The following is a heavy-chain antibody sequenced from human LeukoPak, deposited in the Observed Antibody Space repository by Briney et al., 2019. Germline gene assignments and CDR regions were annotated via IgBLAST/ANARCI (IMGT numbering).Heavy chain of an antibody. V-gene: IGHV1-2*02. J-gene: IGHJ4*02. D-gene: IGHD5-12*01. CDR2: INPNSGGT. Sequence: ASVKVSCKASGYTFTGYYMHWVRQAPGQGLEWMGWINPNSGGTNYAQKFQGRVTMTRDTSISTAYMGLSRPRSDDTAVYYCARDPFVRGYSGYDPGYWGQGTLVTVSS. CDR3: ARDPFVRGYSGYDPGY. CDR1: GYTFTGYY.